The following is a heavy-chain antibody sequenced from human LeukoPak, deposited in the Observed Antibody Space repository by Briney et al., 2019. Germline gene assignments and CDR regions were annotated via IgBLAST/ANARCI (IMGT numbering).Heavy chain of an antibody. CDR2: IYSGGST. V-gene: IGHV3-53*01. CDR3: ARRAGGYSHPYDY. CDR1: VFTVSSNY. Sequence: GGSLRLACAASVFTVSSNYMDWVRQAPEKGLEWVSLIYSGGSTYYADSVKGRFTISRDNSKNTLYLQMSSLRAEDTAVYYCARRAGGYSHPYDYWGQGTLVTVSS. J-gene: IGHJ4*02. D-gene: IGHD4-23*01.